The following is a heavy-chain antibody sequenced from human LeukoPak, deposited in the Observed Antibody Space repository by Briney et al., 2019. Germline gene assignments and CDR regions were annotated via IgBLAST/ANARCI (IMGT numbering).Heavy chain of an antibody. Sequence: PGESPRLSCAASGFTFSRYAMSWVRQAPGKGLEWVSAISDSGGSTNYADSVKGRFTISRDNSKNTLYLQINSLRAEDTAIYYCAKDYRDSSGAYYYMDVWGKGTTVTVSS. CDR2: ISDSGGST. J-gene: IGHJ6*03. D-gene: IGHD3-22*01. CDR3: AKDYRDSSGAYYYMDV. V-gene: IGHV3-23*01. CDR1: GFTFSRYA.